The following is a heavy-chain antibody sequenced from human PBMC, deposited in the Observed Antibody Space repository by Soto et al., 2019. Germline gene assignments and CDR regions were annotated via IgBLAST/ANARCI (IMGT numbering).Heavy chain of an antibody. J-gene: IGHJ4*02. CDR3: AREVSGWYQYFDY. V-gene: IGHV3-30-3*01. CDR2: ISYDGINK. Sequence: QVQLVESGGGVVQPGGSLRLSCAASGFTFSSNPVHWVRQTPGGGLEWVALISYDGINKHHADSVKGRFTISRDKSRSTLYLQMDSLRTEDTAVYYCAREVSGWYQYFDYWGQGTLVTVSS. D-gene: IGHD6-19*01. CDR1: GFTFSSNP.